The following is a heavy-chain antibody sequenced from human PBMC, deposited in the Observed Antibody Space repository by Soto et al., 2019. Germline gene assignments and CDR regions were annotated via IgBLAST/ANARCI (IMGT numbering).Heavy chain of an antibody. Sequence: ASVKVSCKASGYTFTSYAMHWVRQAPGQRLEWMGWINAGNGNTKYSQKFQGRVTITRDTSASTAYMGLSSLRSEDTAVYYCARDHTFGALRYFDLETDYWGQGTLVTVSS. CDR3: ARDHTFGALRYFDLETDY. J-gene: IGHJ4*02. CDR1: GYTFTSYA. D-gene: IGHD3-9*01. V-gene: IGHV1-3*01. CDR2: INAGNGNT.